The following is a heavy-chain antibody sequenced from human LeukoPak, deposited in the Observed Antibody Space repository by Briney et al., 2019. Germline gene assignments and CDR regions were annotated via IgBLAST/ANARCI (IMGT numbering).Heavy chain of an antibody. CDR1: GGSISSGGYY. CDR2: IYYSGST. V-gene: IGHV4-31*03. Sequence: RPSETLSLTCTVSGGSISSGGYYWSWIRQHPGKGLEWIGYIYYSGSTYYNPSLKSRVTISVDTSKNQFSLKLSSVTAADTAVYYCARAENPYPQHASWFDPWGQGTLVTVSS. CDR3: ARAENPYPQHASWFDP. J-gene: IGHJ5*02. D-gene: IGHD1-14*01.